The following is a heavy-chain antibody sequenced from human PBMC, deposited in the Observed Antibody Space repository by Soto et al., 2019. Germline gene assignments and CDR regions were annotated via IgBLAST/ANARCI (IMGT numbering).Heavy chain of an antibody. V-gene: IGHV5-51*01. Sequence: GESLKISCKGSGYSFTSYWIGWVRQMPGKGLEWMGIIYPGDSDTRYSPSFQGQVTISADKSISTAYLQWSSLKASDTAMYYCARPINWNDNYYYYGMDVWGQGTTVTVSS. CDR2: IYPGDSDT. CDR3: ARPINWNDNYYYYGMDV. J-gene: IGHJ6*02. CDR1: GYSFTSYW. D-gene: IGHD1-20*01.